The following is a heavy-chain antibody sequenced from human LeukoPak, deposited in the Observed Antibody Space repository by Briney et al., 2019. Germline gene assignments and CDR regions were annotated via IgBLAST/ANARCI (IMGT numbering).Heavy chain of an antibody. CDR1: GGSISSYY. CDR3: ARGSRNFGVVIMPFDY. CDR2: IYYSGST. V-gene: IGHV4-59*01. D-gene: IGHD3-3*01. Sequence: SETLSLTCTVSGGSISSYYWSWIRQPPGKGLEWIGYIYYSGSTNYNPSLKSRVTISVDTSKNQFSLKLSSVTAADTAVYYCARGSRNFGVVIMPFDYWGQGTLVTVSS. J-gene: IGHJ4*02.